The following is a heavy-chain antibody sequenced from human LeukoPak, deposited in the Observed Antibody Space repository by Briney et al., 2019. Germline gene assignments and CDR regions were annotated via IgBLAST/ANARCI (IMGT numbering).Heavy chain of an antibody. CDR3: ARDSGYSSSWAPPRFDY. CDR2: ISAYNGNT. D-gene: IGHD6-13*01. J-gene: IGHJ4*02. Sequence: GASVKVSCKASGYTFTSYGISWVRQAPGQGLEWMGWISAYNGNTNYAQKLQGRVTMTTDTSTSTAYMELRSLRSDDTAVYYCARDSGYSSSWAPPRFDYWGQGTLVTVSS. CDR1: GYTFTSYG. V-gene: IGHV1-18*01.